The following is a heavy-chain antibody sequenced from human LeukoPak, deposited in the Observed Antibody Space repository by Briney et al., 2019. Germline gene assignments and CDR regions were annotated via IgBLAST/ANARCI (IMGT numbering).Heavy chain of an antibody. D-gene: IGHD2-2*01. CDR1: GYTFTSYG. J-gene: IGHJ4*02. V-gene: IGHV1-18*01. CDR2: ISAYNGNT. Sequence: GASVKVSCKASGYTFTSYGISWVRQAPGQGLEWMGWISAYNGNTNYAQKLQGRVTMTTDTSTSTAYMELRSLRSEDTAVYYCARMNGFVDLTSCYGSDYWGQGTLVTVSS. CDR3: ARMNGFVDLTSCYGSDY.